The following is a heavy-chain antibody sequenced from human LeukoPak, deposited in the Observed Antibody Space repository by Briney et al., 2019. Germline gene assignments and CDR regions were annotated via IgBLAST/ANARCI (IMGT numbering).Heavy chain of an antibody. V-gene: IGHV3-48*03. CDR3: ARTSGHCISTSCYNWFDP. D-gene: IGHD2-2*03. Sequence: PGGSLRLSCAASGFTFSSYEMNWVRQAPGEGLEWVSYISSSGNTIYYADSVKGRFTISRDNAKNSLYLQMNSLRAEDTAVYYCARTSGHCISTSCYNWFDPWGQGTLVTVSS. CDR1: GFTFSSYE. CDR2: ISSSGNTI. J-gene: IGHJ5*02.